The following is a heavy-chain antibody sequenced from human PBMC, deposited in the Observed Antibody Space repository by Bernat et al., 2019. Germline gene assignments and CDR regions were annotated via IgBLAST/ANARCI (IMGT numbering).Heavy chain of an antibody. CDR3: ARAPERVAGTGTYFDY. CDR1: GFTFSSYA. V-gene: IGHV3-30-3*01. D-gene: IGHD6-19*01. CDR2: ISYDGSNK. J-gene: IGHJ4*02. Sequence: QVQLVESGGGVVQPGRSLRLSCAASGFTFSSYAMHWVRQAPGKGLEWVAVISYDGSNKYYTDSVKGRFTISRDNSKNTLYLQMNSLRAEDTAVYYCARAPERVAGTGTYFDYWGQGTLVTVSS.